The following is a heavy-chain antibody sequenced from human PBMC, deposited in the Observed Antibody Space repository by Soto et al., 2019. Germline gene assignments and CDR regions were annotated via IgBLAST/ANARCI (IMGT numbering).Heavy chain of an antibody. CDR3: TRDWEITVSTWSFGGF. V-gene: IGHV1-69*08. D-gene: IGHD3-10*01. J-gene: IGHJ4*02. Sequence: QVQLVQSGAEVKKPGSSVKVSCKASGGTFSPYTINWLRQAPGQGLEWMGRIIPFHGVTNYAQKFQARVTTTADKSTSTADMEVSGLRFEDTAMYYCTRDWEITVSTWSFGGFWCRGALVTVCS. CDR1: GGTFSPYT. CDR2: IIPFHGVT.